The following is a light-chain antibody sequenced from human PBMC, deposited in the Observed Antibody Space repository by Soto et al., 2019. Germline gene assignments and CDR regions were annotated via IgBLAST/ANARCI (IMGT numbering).Light chain of an antibody. CDR1: SSDVGGYDY. CDR3: SSYTRSSTLV. V-gene: IGLV2-14*01. CDR2: EVS. J-gene: IGLJ2*01. Sequence: QSALTRPASVSGSPGESITISCTGTSSDVGGYDYVSWYQQHPGKAPKLIIYEVSNRPSGISNRFSASKSGNTASLTISGLQAEDEADYYCSSYTRSSTLVFGGGTKLTVL.